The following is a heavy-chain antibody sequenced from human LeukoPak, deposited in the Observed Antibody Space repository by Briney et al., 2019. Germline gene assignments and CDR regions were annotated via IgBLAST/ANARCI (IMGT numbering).Heavy chain of an antibody. V-gene: IGHV3-74*01. CDR3: ARDRKQQLFDY. J-gene: IGHJ4*02. CDR1: GFTFTSYY. CDR2: ISGDGSNT. Sequence: GGSPRLSCAASGFTFTSYYMHWVRQAPGKGLVWVSRISGDGSNTIYADSVKGRFTISRDDAKNTVYLQMNSLRAEDAAIYYCARDRKQQLFDYWGQGTLVTVSS. D-gene: IGHD6-13*01.